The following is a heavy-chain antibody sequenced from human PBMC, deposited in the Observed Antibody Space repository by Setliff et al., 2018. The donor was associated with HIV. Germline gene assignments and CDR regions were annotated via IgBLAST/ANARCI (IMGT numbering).Heavy chain of an antibody. CDR1: GFTFSSYE. D-gene: IGHD1-1*01. CDR2: ISSSGSTI. V-gene: IGHV3-48*03. CDR3: ARLGKHDAGIFDY. Sequence: GGSLRLSCAVSGFTFSSYEMNWVRQAPGKGLEWVSYISSSGSTIYYADSVKGRFTISRDNAKNTLYLQMNSLRAEDTALYYCARLGKHDAGIFDYWGQGTLVTVSS. J-gene: IGHJ4*02.